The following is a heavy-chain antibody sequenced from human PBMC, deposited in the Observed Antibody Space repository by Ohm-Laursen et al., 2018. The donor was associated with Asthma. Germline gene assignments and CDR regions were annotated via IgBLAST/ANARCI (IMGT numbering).Heavy chain of an antibody. Sequence: SLRLSCAASGFTFSSYSMNWVRQAPGKGLEWVSSISSSSSYIYYADSVKGRFTISRDNAKNSLYLQMNSLRAEDTAVYYCARDQSLLEYYFDYWGQGTLVTVSS. D-gene: IGHD3-3*01. V-gene: IGHV3-21*01. CDR2: ISSSSSYI. CDR1: GFTFSSYS. CDR3: ARDQSLLEYYFDY. J-gene: IGHJ4*02.